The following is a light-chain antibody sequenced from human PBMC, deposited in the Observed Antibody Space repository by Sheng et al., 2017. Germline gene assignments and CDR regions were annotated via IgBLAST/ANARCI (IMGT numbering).Light chain of an antibody. CDR2: DVT. CDR1: SSDVGGYTF. V-gene: IGLV2-14*03. J-gene: IGLJ2*01. Sequence: QSALTQPASVSGSPGQSITISCTGTSSDVGGYTFVSWYQQHPGNAPNLIITDVTYRPSGVSNRFSGSKSGNTASLTISGLQAQDEADYYCCSYTSSTTLVFGGGTKLTVL. CDR3: CSYTSSTTLV.